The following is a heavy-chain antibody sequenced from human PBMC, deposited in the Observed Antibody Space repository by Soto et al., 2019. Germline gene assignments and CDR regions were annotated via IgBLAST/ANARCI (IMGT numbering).Heavy chain of an antibody. J-gene: IGHJ6*02. CDR3: TRQGYGDLYGIDV. V-gene: IGHV5-51*01. CDR1: GYSFTSYW. D-gene: IGHD4-17*01. Sequence: PGESLKISCKGSGYSFTSYWIGWVRQMPGKGLEWMGIIYPGDSDTRYSPSFQGQVTISADKSISTAYLQMNSLKTEDTAVYYCTRQGYGDLYGIDVWGLGTTVTVSS. CDR2: IYPGDSDT.